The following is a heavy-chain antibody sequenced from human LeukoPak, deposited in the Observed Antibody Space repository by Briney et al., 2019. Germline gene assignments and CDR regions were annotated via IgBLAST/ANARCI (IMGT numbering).Heavy chain of an antibody. CDR2: IYSGGST. V-gene: IGHV3-66*01. CDR1: GFTVSSNY. CDR3: ARASWIQLWFGYFDL. J-gene: IGHJ2*01. Sequence: KAGGSLRLSCAASGFTVSSNYMSWVRQAPGKGLEWVSVIYSGGSTYYADSVKGRFTISRDNSKNTLYLQMNSLRAEDTAVYYCARASWIQLWFGYFDLWGRGTLVTVSS. D-gene: IGHD5-18*01.